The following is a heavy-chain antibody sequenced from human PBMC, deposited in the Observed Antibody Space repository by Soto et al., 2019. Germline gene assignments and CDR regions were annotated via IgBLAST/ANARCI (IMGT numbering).Heavy chain of an antibody. CDR3: ARLYRKDVAGFDY. CDR2: IYYSGNT. D-gene: IGHD6-19*01. V-gene: IGHV4-31*03. Sequence: SETLAIGCTFSGVSITNTKYYWGWVRQNPLKGLEWIGYIYYSGNTYPNPSLKSRLTMSIDTSKNQFLLRLNSVSAADTAVYYCARLYRKDVAGFDYWGQGALVTVSS. CDR1: GVSITNTKYY. J-gene: IGHJ4*02.